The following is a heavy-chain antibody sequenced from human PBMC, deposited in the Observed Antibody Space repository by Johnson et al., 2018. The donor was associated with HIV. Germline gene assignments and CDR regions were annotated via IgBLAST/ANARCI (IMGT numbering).Heavy chain of an antibody. CDR1: RLTVSSNY. D-gene: IGHD5-24*01. J-gene: IGHJ3*02. Sequence: VQLVESGGGLVQPGGSLRLSCTASRLTVSSNYMTWVRQAPGKGLEWVSVLSCGGDTWYADSVTGRFTISRDNSKNTLYLQMNTLRAEDTAVYYCARACRDGYTCDVFDIWGQGTMVTVSS. CDR3: ARACRDGYTCDVFDI. V-gene: IGHV3-66*01. CDR2: LSCGGDT.